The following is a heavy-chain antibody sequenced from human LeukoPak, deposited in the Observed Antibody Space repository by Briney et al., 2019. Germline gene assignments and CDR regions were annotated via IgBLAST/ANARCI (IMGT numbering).Heavy chain of an antibody. V-gene: IGHV3-20*01. CDR3: ARVRNRLVAAAMLACGRYNCFDP. CDR2: INWNGGDT. D-gene: IGHD2-2*01. CDR1: GFTFDGYG. Sequence: GGSLRLSCAASGFTFDGYGMSWVRQAPGKGLEWVSGINWNGGDTGYADSVKGRFTISRDNAKNSLYLQMNSLRAEDTALYHCARVRNRLVAAAMLACGRYNCFDPWGQGTLVTVSS. J-gene: IGHJ5*02.